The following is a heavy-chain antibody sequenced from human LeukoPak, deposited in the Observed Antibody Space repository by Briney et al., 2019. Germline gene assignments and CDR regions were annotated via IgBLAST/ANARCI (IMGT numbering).Heavy chain of an antibody. D-gene: IGHD3-10*01. Sequence: GGSLRLSCAASGFTFSNYDMYWVRQAPGKGLEWVAVISYDRSQEYYADSVKGRFTISRDNSKNTLYLEMNSLRAEDTAVYYCACDSGMAILDYWGQGTLVTVSS. CDR1: GFTFSNYD. V-gene: IGHV3-30*03. J-gene: IGHJ4*02. CDR3: ACDSGMAILDY. CDR2: ISYDRSQE.